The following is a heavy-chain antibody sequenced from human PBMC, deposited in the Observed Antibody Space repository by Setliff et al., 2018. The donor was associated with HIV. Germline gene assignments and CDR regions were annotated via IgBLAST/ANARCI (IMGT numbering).Heavy chain of an antibody. CDR3: VKDGLRYFDWLSPTKYYFDY. Sequence: PGGSLRLSCAASGFTFSSYAMSWVRQAPGKGLEWVSAISGSGGSTYYADSVKGRFNISRDNSKNTLYLQMNSLRAEDTAVYYCVKDGLRYFDWLSPTKYYFDYWGQGTLVTVSS. CDR2: ISGSGGST. V-gene: IGHV3-23*01. CDR1: GFTFSSYA. J-gene: IGHJ4*02. D-gene: IGHD3-9*01.